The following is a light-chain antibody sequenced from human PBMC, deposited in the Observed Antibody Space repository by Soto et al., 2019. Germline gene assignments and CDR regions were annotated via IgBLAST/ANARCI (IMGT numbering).Light chain of an antibody. Sequence: EIVLTQSPGTLSLSPGDRATLYCRASQSVSSSNLAWYQQKPGQAPRLLIYGASSRATGIPDRFSGSGSGTDFTLTISSLQPEDFATYYCQQSYSTPRTFGQGTKVDI. V-gene: IGKV3-20*01. CDR3: QQSYSTPRT. J-gene: IGKJ1*01. CDR2: GAS. CDR1: QSVSSSN.